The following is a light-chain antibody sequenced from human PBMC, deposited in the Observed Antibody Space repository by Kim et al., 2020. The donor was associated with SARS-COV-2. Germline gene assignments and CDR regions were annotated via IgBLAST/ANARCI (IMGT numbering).Light chain of an antibody. CDR1: SSDVGAYIY. V-gene: IGLV2-8*01. J-gene: IGLJ2*01. Sequence: PGPSVTISWTGTSSDVGAYIYVSWYQQQAGKAHKLIIYEVNKRPSGVPDRFSGSKSGNTASLTVSELQAEDEADYYCGAYAGSSSLFGGGTQLTVL. CDR2: EVN. CDR3: GAYAGSSSL.